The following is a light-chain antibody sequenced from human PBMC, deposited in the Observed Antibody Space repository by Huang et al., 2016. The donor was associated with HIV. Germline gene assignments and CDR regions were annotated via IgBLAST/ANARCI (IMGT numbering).Light chain of an antibody. V-gene: IGKV3-20*01. Sequence: ELVLTQSPGTLSLSPGERATLSCRASQSVSSGYLAWYQQKPGQAPRLLVYGASSRATGIPDRFSGSGSGTDFTLTISRLEPEDFAVYYCQQYGSSPYTFGQGTKLEIK. CDR2: GAS. CDR1: QSVSSGY. J-gene: IGKJ2*01. CDR3: QQYGSSPYT.